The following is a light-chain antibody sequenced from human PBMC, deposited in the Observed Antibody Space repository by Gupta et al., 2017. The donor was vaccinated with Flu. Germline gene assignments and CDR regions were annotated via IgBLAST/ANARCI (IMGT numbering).Light chain of an antibody. V-gene: IGLV1-51*01. CDR2: DNN. Sequence: QSVLPQPPSVSAAPGQTVTISCSGSSSNIGNNYVSWYQQLPGPTPKLLIYDNNKRPSGIPDRFSGSKSGTSATLGITGLQTGDEADYYCGTWDSRLSAAVFGGGTQLTVL. CDR1: SSNIGNNY. CDR3: GTWDSRLSAAV. J-gene: IGLJ7*01.